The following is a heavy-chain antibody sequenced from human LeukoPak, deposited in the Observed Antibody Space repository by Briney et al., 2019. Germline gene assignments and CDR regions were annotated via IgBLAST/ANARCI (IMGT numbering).Heavy chain of an antibody. CDR3: AKDREYCSNTNCDVLDH. Sequence: GGSLRLSYAASGFTFISYGMHWVRQAPGKGLEWVAVIWYDGSNKYYADSVKGRFTISRDNSKNTLYLQMNSLRAEDTAVYYCAKDREYCSNTNCDVLDHWGQGTLVTVSS. CDR1: GFTFISYG. V-gene: IGHV3-30*02. CDR2: IWYDGSNK. D-gene: IGHD2-2*01. J-gene: IGHJ1*01.